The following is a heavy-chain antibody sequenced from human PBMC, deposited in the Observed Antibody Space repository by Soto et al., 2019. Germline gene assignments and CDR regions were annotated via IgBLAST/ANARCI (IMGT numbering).Heavy chain of an antibody. J-gene: IGHJ6*03. CDR2: ISGSGGST. CDR1: GFTFSSYA. Sequence: GGSLRLSCAASGFTFSSYAMSWVRQAPGKGLEWVSAISGSGGSTYYADSVKGRFTISRDNSKNTLYLQMNSLRAEDTAVYYCALTPHYYYYYMDVWGKGTTVTVSS. CDR3: ALTPHYYYYYMDV. D-gene: IGHD2-15*01. V-gene: IGHV3-23*01.